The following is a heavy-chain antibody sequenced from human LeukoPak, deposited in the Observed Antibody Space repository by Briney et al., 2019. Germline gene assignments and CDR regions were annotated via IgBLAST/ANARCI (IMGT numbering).Heavy chain of an antibody. V-gene: IGHV3-11*01. CDR2: ISSSGNAL. D-gene: IGHD1-26*01. J-gene: IGHJ4*02. Sequence: GGSLRLSCAASGFTFSDYYMNWIRQAPGKGLEWVSYISSSGNALYCADSLKGRFTISRDNAKNSLYLQMNSLRAEDTAVYYCARAISGSYKGADYWGQGTLVTVSS. CDR3: ARAISGSYKGADY. CDR1: GFTFSDYY.